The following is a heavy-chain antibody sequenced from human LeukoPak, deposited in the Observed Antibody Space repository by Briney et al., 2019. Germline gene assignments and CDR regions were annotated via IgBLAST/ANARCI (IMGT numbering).Heavy chain of an antibody. Sequence: ASVKVSCKASGYTFTSYGISWVRQAPGQGLEWMGWSSGYNGNTNYAQKLQGRVTMTTDTSTSTAYMELRSLRSGDTAVYYCAGGNYCSGGSCYDGAFDYWGQGTLVTVSS. D-gene: IGHD2-15*01. CDR1: GYTFTSYG. CDR3: AGGNYCSGGSCYDGAFDY. J-gene: IGHJ4*02. V-gene: IGHV1-18*01. CDR2: SSGYNGNT.